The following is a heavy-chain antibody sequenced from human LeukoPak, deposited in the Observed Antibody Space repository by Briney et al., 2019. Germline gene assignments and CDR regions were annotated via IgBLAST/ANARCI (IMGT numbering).Heavy chain of an antibody. J-gene: IGHJ6*02. CDR2: MNPNSGNT. CDR3: ARGLVVNGMDV. D-gene: IGHD2-15*01. V-gene: IGHV1-8*02. CDR1: GYTFTGYY. Sequence: ASVKVSCKASGYTFTGYYMHWVRQATGQGLEWMGWMNPNSGNTGYAQKFQGRVTMTRNTSISTAYMELSSLRSEDTAVYYCARGLVVNGMDVWGQGTTVTVSS.